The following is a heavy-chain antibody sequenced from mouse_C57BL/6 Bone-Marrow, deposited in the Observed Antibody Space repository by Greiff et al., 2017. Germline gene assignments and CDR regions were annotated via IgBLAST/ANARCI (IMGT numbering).Heavy chain of an antibody. Sequence: EVQLQESGGGLVQPGGSLKLSCAASGFTFSDYYMYWVRQTPEKRLEWVAYISNGGGSTYYPDTVKGRFTISRDNAKNTLYLQRSRLKSEDTAMYYCARQRTCYSDWYFDVWGTGTTVTVSS. CDR2: ISNGGGST. CDR1: GFTFSDYY. J-gene: IGHJ1*03. V-gene: IGHV5-12*01. D-gene: IGHD2-12*01. CDR3: ARQRTCYSDWYFDV.